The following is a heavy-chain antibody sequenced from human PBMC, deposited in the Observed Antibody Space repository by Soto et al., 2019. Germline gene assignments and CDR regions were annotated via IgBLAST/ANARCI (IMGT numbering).Heavy chain of an antibody. J-gene: IGHJ6*04. D-gene: IGHD4-17*01. Sequence: GGSLRLSCAASGFTFSSYGMHWVRQAPGKGLEWVAVISYDGSNKYYADSVKGRFTISRDNSKNTLYLQMNSLRAEDTAVYYCAKPLHIPTVTPFDPSSFWMDVWGKGTTVTVSS. CDR2: ISYDGSNK. V-gene: IGHV3-30*18. CDR3: AKPLHIPTVTPFDPSSFWMDV. CDR1: GFTFSSYG.